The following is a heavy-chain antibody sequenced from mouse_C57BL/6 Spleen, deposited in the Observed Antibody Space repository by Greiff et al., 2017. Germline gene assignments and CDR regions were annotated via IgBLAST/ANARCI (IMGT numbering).Heavy chain of an antibody. J-gene: IGHJ1*03. CDR3: ARKNYDYYYWYFDV. CDR2: IDPSDSET. CDR1: GYTFTSYW. V-gene: IGHV1-52*01. Sequence: QVQLQQPGAELVRPGSSVKLSCKASGYTFTSYWMHWVKQRPIQGLEWIGNIDPSDSETHYNQKFKDKATLTVDKSSSTAYMQLSSLTSEDSAVYYCARKNYDYYYWYFDVWGTGTTVTVSS. D-gene: IGHD2-4*01.